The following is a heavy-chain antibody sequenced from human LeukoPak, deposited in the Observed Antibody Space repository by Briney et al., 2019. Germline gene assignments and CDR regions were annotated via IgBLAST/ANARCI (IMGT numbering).Heavy chain of an antibody. J-gene: IGHJ4*02. Sequence: PGGSLRLSCAASGFTFSSYAMHWVRQAPGKGLEWVAVISYDGSNKYYADSVKGRFTISRDNSKNTLYLQMNSLRAEDTAVYYCAREWIAARLDYWGQGTLVTVSS. D-gene: IGHD6-6*01. V-gene: IGHV3-30*04. CDR3: AREWIAARLDY. CDR2: ISYDGSNK. CDR1: GFTFSSYA.